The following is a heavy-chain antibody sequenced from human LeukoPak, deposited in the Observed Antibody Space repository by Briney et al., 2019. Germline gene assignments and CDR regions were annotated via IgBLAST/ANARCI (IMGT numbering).Heavy chain of an antibody. Sequence: SEILSLTCAVYGGSFSGYYWSWIRQPLGKGLEWIGYIYYSGSTNYNPSLKSRVTISVDTSKNQFSLKLSSVTAADTAVYYCARDGLDPLGGFDPWGQGTLVTVSS. CDR3: ARDGLDPLGGFDP. CDR1: GGSFSGYY. V-gene: IGHV4-59*01. D-gene: IGHD1-1*01. J-gene: IGHJ5*02. CDR2: IYYSGST.